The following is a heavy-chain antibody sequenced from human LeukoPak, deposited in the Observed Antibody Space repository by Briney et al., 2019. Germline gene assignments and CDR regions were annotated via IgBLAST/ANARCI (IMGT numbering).Heavy chain of an antibody. CDR2: MNPNSGNT. Sequence: ASVKVSCKAPGYTFTGYYMHWVRQAPGQGLEWMGWMNPNSGNTGYAQKFQGRVTITRNTSISTAYMELSSLRSEDTAVYYCAIWTLGDDFDYWGQGTLVTVSS. D-gene: IGHD3-16*01. CDR3: AIWTLGDDFDY. V-gene: IGHV1-8*03. J-gene: IGHJ4*02. CDR1: GYTFTGYY.